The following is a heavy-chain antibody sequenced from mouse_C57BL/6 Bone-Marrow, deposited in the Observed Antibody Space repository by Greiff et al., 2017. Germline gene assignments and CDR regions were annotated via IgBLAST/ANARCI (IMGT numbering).Heavy chain of an antibody. V-gene: IGHV5-9-1*02. CDR1: GFTFSSYA. CDR2: ISSGGDYI. Sequence: EVKLMESGEGLVKPGGSLKLSCAASGFTFSSYAMSWVRQTPEKRLEWVAYISSGGDYIYYADTVKGRFTISRDNARNTLYLQMRSLKSEDTAMYYCKREGWEPVPYYFDYWGQGTTLTVSA. D-gene: IGHD1-1*02. J-gene: IGHJ2*01. CDR3: KREGWEPVPYYFDY.